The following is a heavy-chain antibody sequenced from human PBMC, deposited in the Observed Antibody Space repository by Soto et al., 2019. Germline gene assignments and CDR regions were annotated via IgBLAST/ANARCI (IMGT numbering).Heavy chain of an antibody. CDR1: GFTFTNYA. V-gene: IGHV3-23*01. CDR3: AKGLRFNYYNTSPIDYFYY. CDR2: ISGSGGNT. J-gene: IGHJ4*01. D-gene: IGHD3-9*01. Sequence: GGSLRLSCAASGFTFTNYAIIWVRQAPGKGLEWVSAISGSGGNTYYADSVRGRFTISRDNSKNTLHLQMNSLRADDTAVYYCAKGLRFNYYNTSPIDYFYYCGQRTPVT.